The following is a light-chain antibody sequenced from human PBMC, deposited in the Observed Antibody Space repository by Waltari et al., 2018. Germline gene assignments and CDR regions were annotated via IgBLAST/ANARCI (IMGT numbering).Light chain of an antibody. Sequence: QSALTQPASVSGSPGQSITISCTGTSSDVGGYNYVSSYQQHPGKAPKLLIYDVSVRPSGVSNRFSGSKSGNTAALTIAGLKAEDEADYYCSSYTSSYTWVFGGGTKVTVL. V-gene: IGLV2-14*01. CDR1: SSDVGGYNY. J-gene: IGLJ3*02. CDR2: DVS. CDR3: SSYTSSYTWV.